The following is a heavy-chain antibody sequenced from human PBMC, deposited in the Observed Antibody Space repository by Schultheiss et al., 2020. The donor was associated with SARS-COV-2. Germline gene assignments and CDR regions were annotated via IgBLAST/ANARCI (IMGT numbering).Heavy chain of an antibody. V-gene: IGHV4-59*01. D-gene: IGHD5-18*01. J-gene: IGHJ3*02. CDR1: GGSLSSYY. CDR2: IYYSGST. CDR3: ARIGYSYRPLDTFDI. Sequence: SETLSLTCTVSGGSLSSYYWSWIRQPPGKGLEWIGYIYYSGSTNYNPSLKSRVTISVDTSKNQFSLRMSSVTAADTAVYYCARIGYSYRPLDTFDIWGQGTMVTVSS.